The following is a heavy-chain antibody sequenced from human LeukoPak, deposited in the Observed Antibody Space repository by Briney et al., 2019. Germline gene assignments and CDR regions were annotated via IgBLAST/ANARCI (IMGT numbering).Heavy chain of an antibody. CDR2: ISAYNGNT. V-gene: IGHV1-18*01. CDR1: GYIFTSYG. CDR3: ARDGPAPYCSSTSCYGKGSGYYYYGMDV. Sequence: GASVKVSCKASGYIFTSYGISWVRQAPGQGLEWMGWISAYNGNTNYAQKLQGRVTMTTDTSTSTAYMELRSLRSDDTAVYYCARDGPAPYCSSTSCYGKGSGYYYYGMDVWGQGTTVTVSS. D-gene: IGHD2-2*01. J-gene: IGHJ6*02.